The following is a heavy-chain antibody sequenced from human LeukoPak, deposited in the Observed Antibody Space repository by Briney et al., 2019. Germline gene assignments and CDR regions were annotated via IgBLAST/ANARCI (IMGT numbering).Heavy chain of an antibody. CDR2: ISPYNGNT. D-gene: IGHD2-21*02. CDR3: ARAYCGGDCHQGPDY. CDR1: GYTFNTYG. Sequence: ASVKVSCKTSGYTFNTYGITWVRQAPGQGLEWMRWISPYNGNTSYAQKFQARVTMTTDTSTSTAYMELRSLRSDDTAVYFCARAYCGGDCHQGPDYWGQGTLVIVSS. V-gene: IGHV1-18*01. J-gene: IGHJ4*02.